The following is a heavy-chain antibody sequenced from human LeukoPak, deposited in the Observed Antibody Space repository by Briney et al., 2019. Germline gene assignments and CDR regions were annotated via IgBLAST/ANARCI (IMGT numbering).Heavy chain of an antibody. V-gene: IGHV1-69*05. Sequence: ASVKVSCKASGGTFSSYAISWVRQAPGQGLEWMGRIIPIFGTANYAQKFQGRVTITTDESTSTAYMELSSLRSEDTAVYYCARDSYYDSSGYYPYYFDYWGQGTLVTVSS. CDR2: IIPIFGTA. CDR3: ARDSYYDSSGYYPYYFDY. D-gene: IGHD3-22*01. CDR1: GGTFSSYA. J-gene: IGHJ4*02.